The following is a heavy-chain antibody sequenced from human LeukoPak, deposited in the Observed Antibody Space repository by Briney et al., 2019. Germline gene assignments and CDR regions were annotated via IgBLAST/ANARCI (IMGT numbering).Heavy chain of an antibody. Sequence: PGGSLRLSCAASGFTFDDYAMHWVRQAPGKGLEWVSLISGDGGSTYYADSVKGRFTISRDNSKNSLYLQMNSLRTEDTALHYCAKEWQWLKAFDIWGQGTMVTVSS. CDR2: ISGDGGST. D-gene: IGHD6-19*01. V-gene: IGHV3-43*02. CDR1: GFTFDDYA. CDR3: AKEWQWLKAFDI. J-gene: IGHJ3*02.